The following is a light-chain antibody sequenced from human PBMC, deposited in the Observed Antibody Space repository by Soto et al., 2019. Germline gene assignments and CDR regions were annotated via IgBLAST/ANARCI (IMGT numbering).Light chain of an antibody. V-gene: IGLV2-14*01. CDR1: SSDVAYGQY. CDR3: SSYTASSTVV. CDR2: EVS. J-gene: IGLJ1*01. Sequence: QSALTQPASVSGSPGQSITISCTGTSSDVAYGQYVSWYQQCPGKAPKLMIYEVSNRPSGVSNRFSASKSGNTATLTISGLQAEDEADYYCSSYTASSTVVFGTGTKVTVL.